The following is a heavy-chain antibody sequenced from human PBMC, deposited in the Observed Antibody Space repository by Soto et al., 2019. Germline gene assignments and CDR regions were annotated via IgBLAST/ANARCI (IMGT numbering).Heavy chain of an antibody. CDR3: ARVAGYDSSGELDY. CDR1: VGSISSGGYS. CDR2: IYYSGST. J-gene: IGHJ4*02. D-gene: IGHD3-22*01. V-gene: IGHV4-30-4*01. Sequence: SETLSLTCAVSVGSISSGGYSWSWIRQPPGKGLEWIGYIYYSGSTYYNPSLKSRVTISVDTSKNQFSLKLSSVTAADTAVYYCARVAGYDSSGELDYWGQGTLVTVSS.